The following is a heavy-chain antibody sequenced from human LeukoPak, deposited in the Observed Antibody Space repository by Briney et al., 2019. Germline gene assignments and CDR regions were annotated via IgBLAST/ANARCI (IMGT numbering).Heavy chain of an antibody. CDR1: GYTFTSYG. CDR2: ISAYNGNT. D-gene: IGHD3-10*01. CDR3: ARDLRYGSGSYYNPLYYYGMDV. Sequence: ASVKVSCKASGYTFTSYGISWVRQAPGQGLEWMGWISAYNGNTNNAQKLQGRVTMTTDTSTSTAYMELRSLRSDDTAVYYCARDLRYGSGSYYNPLYYYGMDVWGQGTTVTVSS. J-gene: IGHJ6*02. V-gene: IGHV1-18*01.